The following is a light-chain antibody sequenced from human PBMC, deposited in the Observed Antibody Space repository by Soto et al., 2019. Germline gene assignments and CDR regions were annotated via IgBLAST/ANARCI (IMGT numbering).Light chain of an antibody. J-gene: IGKJ1*01. CDR2: AAS. V-gene: IGKV1-27*01. Sequence: DIQMTQSPSSLSASVGDRVTITCRASQVISNYLAWYQQKPGKIPNLLIFAASTLQSGVPSRFSGSGSGTDFTHTISSLQPEDVATYYCQMYDSAPTWALGQGTKVEI. CDR3: QMYDSAPTWA. CDR1: QVISNY.